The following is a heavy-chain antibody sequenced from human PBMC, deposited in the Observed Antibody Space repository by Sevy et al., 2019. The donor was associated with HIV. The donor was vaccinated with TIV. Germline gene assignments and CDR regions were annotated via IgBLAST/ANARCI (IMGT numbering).Heavy chain of an antibody. CDR2: FYLGGST. V-gene: IGHV4-38-2*02. D-gene: IGHD5-18*01. Sequence: SETLSLTCTVSGYSISSGYYWGWIRQSPGKGLEWIGSFYLGGSTYYNPSLKRRVTISPDSSKNQFYLKLNSVTAADTAVYFCVRLVTAVVYYFDYWGQGTLVTVSS. CDR3: VRLVTAVVYYFDY. J-gene: IGHJ4*02. CDR1: GYSISSGYY.